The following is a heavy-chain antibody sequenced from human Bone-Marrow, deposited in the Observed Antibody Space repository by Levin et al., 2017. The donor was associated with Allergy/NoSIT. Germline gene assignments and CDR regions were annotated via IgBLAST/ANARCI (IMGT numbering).Heavy chain of an antibody. J-gene: IGHJ5*02. CDR2: INPSGGST. V-gene: IGHV1-46*01. CDR1: GYAFTTYF. Sequence: GASVKVSCKASGYAFTTYFIHWVRQAPGQGLEWMGMINPSGGSTNSAQKFQGRVTMTRDTSTSTVYMELSSLRSEDTAVYYCARGIWFGEFDNWGQITRLTASS. CDR3: ARGIWFGEFDN. D-gene: IGHD3-10*01.